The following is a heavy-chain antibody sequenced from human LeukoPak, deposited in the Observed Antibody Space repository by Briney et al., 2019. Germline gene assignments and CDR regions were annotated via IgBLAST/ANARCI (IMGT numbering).Heavy chain of an antibody. CDR2: INPNSGGT. CDR3: ARVGFVVVPAATMNYYYYYMDV. D-gene: IGHD2-2*01. CDR1: GYTFTGYY. V-gene: IGHV1-2*02. J-gene: IGHJ6*03. Sequence: ASVTVSCKASGYTFTGYYMHWVGQAPGQGLEWMGWINPNSGGTNYAQRFQGRVTMTRDTSISTAYMELSRLRSDDTAVYYCARVGFVVVPAATMNYYYYYMDVWGKGTTVTVSS.